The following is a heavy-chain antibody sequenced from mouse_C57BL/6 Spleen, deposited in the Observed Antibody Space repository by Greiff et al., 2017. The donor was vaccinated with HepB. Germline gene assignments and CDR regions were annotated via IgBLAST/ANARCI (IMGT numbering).Heavy chain of an antibody. V-gene: IGHV1-82*01. Sequence: LEESGPELVKPGASVKISCKASGYAFSSSWMNWVKQRPGKGLEWIGRIYPGDGDTNYNGKFKGKATLTADKSSSTAYMQLSSLTSEDSAVYFCARGDYYGSSSLAYWGQGTLVTVSA. D-gene: IGHD1-1*01. CDR1: GYAFSSSW. J-gene: IGHJ3*01. CDR3: ARGDYYGSSSLAY. CDR2: IYPGDGDT.